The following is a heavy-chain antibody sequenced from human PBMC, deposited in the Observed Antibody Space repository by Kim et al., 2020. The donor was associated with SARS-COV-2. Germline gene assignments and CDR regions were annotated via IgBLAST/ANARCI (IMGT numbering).Heavy chain of an antibody. D-gene: IGHD5-12*01. J-gene: IGHJ4*02. CDR3: ARGERWLQVYRV. Sequence: SYAQKFQGRGTMTRDTSTSTVYMELSSLRSEDTAVYYCARGERWLQVYRVWGQGTLVTVSS. V-gene: IGHV1-46*03.